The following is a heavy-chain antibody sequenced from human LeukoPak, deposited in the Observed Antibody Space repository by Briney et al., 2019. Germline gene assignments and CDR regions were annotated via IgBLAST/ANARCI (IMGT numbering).Heavy chain of an antibody. V-gene: IGHV4-4*02. J-gene: IGHJ4*02. CDR2: ISHSGRT. CDR3: VRGLYASDSY. D-gene: IGHD2/OR15-2a*01. Sequence: SETLSLTCAVSGGSLSSNNWWSWVRQPPGKGLEWIGEISHSGRTNYNPSLKSRVTMSVDKSKDQLSLALSTVTAADTAVYYCVRGLYASDSYRGQGNLVTVSS. CDR1: GGSLSSNNW.